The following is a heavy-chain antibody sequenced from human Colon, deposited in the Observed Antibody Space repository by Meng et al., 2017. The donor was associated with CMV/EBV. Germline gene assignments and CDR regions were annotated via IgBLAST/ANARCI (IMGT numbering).Heavy chain of an antibody. CDR3: ARGGGTPIRGVLPFDF. J-gene: IGHJ4*02. Sequence: QVQLQTGGAGLLKPSETLSLTCALYGGSFSPYYWSWIRQSPGKGLEWIAEIDHTGSTNYNPSLKSRVTISIDTSNSHFSLNLTSATAADTAVYYCARGGGTPIRGVLPFDFWGQGTLVTVSS. D-gene: IGHD3-10*01. CDR1: GGSFSPYY. CDR2: IDHTGST. V-gene: IGHV4-34*01.